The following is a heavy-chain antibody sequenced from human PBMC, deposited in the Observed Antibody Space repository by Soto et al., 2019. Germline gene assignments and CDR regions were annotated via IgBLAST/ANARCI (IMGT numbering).Heavy chain of an antibody. CDR1: GGSFISYI. V-gene: IGHV1-69*02. CDR3: AKSLVVGDHAYMDV. CDR2: SIPIQGRA. D-gene: IGHD3-16*01. J-gene: IGHJ6*03. Sequence: QVHLLQSGAEVRKPGSSVKVSCEASGGSFISYIFTWVRQAPGQGLEWMGRSIPIQGRADYELKFQDRVTITADRSTQTVYMELRSLRPEDTALYYCAKSLVVGDHAYMDVWGKGTTVTVSS.